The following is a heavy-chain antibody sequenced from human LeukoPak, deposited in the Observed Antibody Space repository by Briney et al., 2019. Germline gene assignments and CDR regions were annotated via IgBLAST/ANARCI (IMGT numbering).Heavy chain of an antibody. Sequence: GGSLRLSCTASGFTFGDYAMSWFRQAPGKGLEWVGFIRSKAYGGTTEYAASVKGRFTISRDDSKSIAYLQMNSLKTEDTAVYYCEVDTAMALDYWGQGTLVTVSS. CDR1: GFTFGDYA. V-gene: IGHV3-49*03. CDR3: EVDTAMALDY. J-gene: IGHJ4*02. D-gene: IGHD5-18*01. CDR2: IRSKAYGGTT.